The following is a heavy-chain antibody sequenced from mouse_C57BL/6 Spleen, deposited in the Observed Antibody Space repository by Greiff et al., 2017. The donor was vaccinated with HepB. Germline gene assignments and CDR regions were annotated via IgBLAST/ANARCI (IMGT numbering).Heavy chain of an antibody. V-gene: IGHV1-82*01. D-gene: IGHD1-1*01. CDR3: ARSLYGFDY. Sequence: VKLMESGPELVKPGASVKISCKASGYAFSSSWMNWVKQRPGKGLEWIGRIYPGDGDTNYNGKFKGKATLTADKSSSTAYMQLSSLTSEDSAVYFCARSLYGFDYWGQGTTLTVSS. CDR1: GYAFSSSW. J-gene: IGHJ2*01. CDR2: IYPGDGDT.